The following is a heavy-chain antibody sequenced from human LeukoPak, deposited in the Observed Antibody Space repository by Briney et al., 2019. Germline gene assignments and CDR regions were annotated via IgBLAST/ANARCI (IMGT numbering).Heavy chain of an antibody. Sequence: GGSLRLSCAASGFSFLHYGMRWVRQAPGKGLEWVAFISSDGSKEYYADSVKGRFTISRDNSKNTLYLHVNSPRAEDTAVFFCAKDGYCSGGSCYAYFFDRWGQGTLVTVSS. J-gene: IGHJ4*02. V-gene: IGHV3-30*18. CDR3: AKDGYCSGGSCYAYFFDR. CDR2: ISSDGSKE. CDR1: GFSFLHYG. D-gene: IGHD2-15*01.